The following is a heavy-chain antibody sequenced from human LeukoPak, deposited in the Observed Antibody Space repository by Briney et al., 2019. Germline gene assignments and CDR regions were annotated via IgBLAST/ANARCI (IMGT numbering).Heavy chain of an antibody. CDR1: GFTFTSYA. CDR2: ISYDGSNK. D-gene: IGHD5-24*01. V-gene: IGHV3-30-3*01. J-gene: IGHJ4*02. Sequence: GGSLRLSCAASGFTFTSYAMHWVRQAPGKGLEWGAVISYDGSNKYYADSVKGRFTISRDNSKNTLYLQMNSLRAEDTAVYYCAREGYNFGALDYWGQGTLVTVSS. CDR3: AREGYNFGALDY.